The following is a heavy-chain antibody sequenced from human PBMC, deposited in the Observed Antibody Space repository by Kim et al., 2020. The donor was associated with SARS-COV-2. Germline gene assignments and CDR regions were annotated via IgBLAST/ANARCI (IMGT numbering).Heavy chain of an antibody. D-gene: IGHD3-3*01. J-gene: IGHJ4*02. CDR2: INPNSGGT. Sequence: ASVKVSCKASGYTFTGYYMHWVRQAPGQGLEWMGWINPNSGGTNYAQKFQGRVTMTRDTSISTAYMELSRLRSDDTAVYYCAREYYYDLAVGFDYWGQGTLVTVSS. CDR3: AREYYYDLAVGFDY. V-gene: IGHV1-2*02. CDR1: GYTFTGYY.